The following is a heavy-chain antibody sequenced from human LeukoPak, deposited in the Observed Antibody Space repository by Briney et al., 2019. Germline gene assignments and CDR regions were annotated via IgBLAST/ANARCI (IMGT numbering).Heavy chain of an antibody. V-gene: IGHV1-46*01. J-gene: IGHJ3*02. CDR3: AVYCSGGSCSWAQDVSDI. D-gene: IGHD2-15*01. CDR1: GYTLITYF. CDR2: IDPSGGSA. Sequence: ASVKVSCKASGYTLITYFVHWVRQAPGQGLEWMGVIDPSGGSATYAQKFQGRVTMSRDTSTTTVYMELNSLTSEDTAVYFCAVYCSGGSCSWAQDVSDIWGQETMVTISS.